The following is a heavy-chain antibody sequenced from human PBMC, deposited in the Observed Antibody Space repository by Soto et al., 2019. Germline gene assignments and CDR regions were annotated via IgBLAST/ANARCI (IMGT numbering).Heavy chain of an antibody. CDR2: INQSGTT. D-gene: IGHD3-10*01. Sequence: QVQLQQWGAGLLKPSETLSLTCGVYGGSLSGFHWNWIRQPPGKGLEWIGEINQSGTTNYNSSLKSSLTISVDTSKNQFSLNLTSVTAADTSVYYCARGRRVRGVTIRYDGMGVWGQGTTVTVSS. V-gene: IGHV4-34*01. CDR3: ARGRRVRGVTIRYDGMGV. CDR1: GGSLSGFH. J-gene: IGHJ6*02.